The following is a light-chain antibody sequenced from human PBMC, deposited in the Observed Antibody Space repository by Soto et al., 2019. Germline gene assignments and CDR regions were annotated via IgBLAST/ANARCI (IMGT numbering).Light chain of an antibody. CDR1: QSVSNNY. CDR3: QPYGSSGT. Sequence: EMEITKFPTTLSPSPGERSPLSCRASQSVSNNYLAWYQQKPGQAPRLLIYGASNRATGIPGRFTASGSGTDFTLTISRLAPEDFAVYYCQPYGSSGTFGQGTKVDIK. J-gene: IGKJ1*01. V-gene: IGKV3-20*01. CDR2: GAS.